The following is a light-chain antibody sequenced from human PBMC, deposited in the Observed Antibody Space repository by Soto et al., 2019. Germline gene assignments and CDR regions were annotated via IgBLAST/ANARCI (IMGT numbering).Light chain of an antibody. Sequence: QSVLTQPPSASGSPGQSVTISCTGTSSDVGGYNYVSWYQQHPGKAPKLMIYEVNRRPSGVPDRFSGSKSGNTASLTVSGLQAEDEADYYCSSFAGSNVLFGRGTKVTVL. CDR1: SSDVGGYNY. J-gene: IGLJ2*01. CDR3: SSFAGSNVL. CDR2: EVN. V-gene: IGLV2-8*01.